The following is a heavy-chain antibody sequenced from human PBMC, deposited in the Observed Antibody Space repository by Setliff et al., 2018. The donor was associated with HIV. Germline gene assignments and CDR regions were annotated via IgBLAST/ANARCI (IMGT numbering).Heavy chain of an antibody. Sequence: SETLSLTCTVSGGSISGYYWSWIRQPPGKGLEFIGHIHTSGSTIYNPSLKSRLTITIDTSRNQFSLKLTSVTAADTAVYYCAKFYCPHGVCYGFDIWGQGTMVTVSS. D-gene: IGHD2-8*01. CDR2: IHTSGST. CDR1: GGSISGYY. CDR3: AKFYCPHGVCYGFDI. V-gene: IGHV4-4*09. J-gene: IGHJ3*02.